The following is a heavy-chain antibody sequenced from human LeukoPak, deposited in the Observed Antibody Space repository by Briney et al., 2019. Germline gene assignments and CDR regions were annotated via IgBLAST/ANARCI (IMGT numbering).Heavy chain of an antibody. D-gene: IGHD3-22*01. V-gene: IGHV1-2*02. CDR1: GYTFTGYY. Sequence: ASVKVSCKASGYTFTGYYMHWVRQVPGQGLEWMGWINPNSGGTNYAQKFQGRVTMTRDTSISTAYMELSRLRSDDTAVYYCASNYYDSSGYYDYPDYWGQGTLVTVSS. CDR2: INPNSGGT. J-gene: IGHJ4*02. CDR3: ASNYYDSSGYYDYPDY.